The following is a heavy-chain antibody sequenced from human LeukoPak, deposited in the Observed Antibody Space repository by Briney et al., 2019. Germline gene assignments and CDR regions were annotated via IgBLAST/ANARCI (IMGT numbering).Heavy chain of an antibody. CDR1: GYTFTGYY. CDR2: INPNSGGT. D-gene: IGHD2-21*01. CDR3: AREEGCGGDCYSNGDY. Sequence: EASVKVSCKASGYTFTGYYMHWVRQAPGQGLEWMGWINPNSGGTNYAQKFQGRVTMTRDTSISTAYMELSRLRSDDTAVYYCAREEGCGGDCYSNGDYWGQGTLVTVSS. J-gene: IGHJ4*02. V-gene: IGHV1-2*02.